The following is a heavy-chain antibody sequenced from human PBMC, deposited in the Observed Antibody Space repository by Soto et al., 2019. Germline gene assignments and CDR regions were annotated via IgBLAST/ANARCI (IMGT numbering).Heavy chain of an antibody. CDR2: IKQDGNEK. D-gene: IGHD6-25*01. Sequence: GGSLRLSCAASGFTFSAYRMSWVRQAPGKGLEWVANIKQDGNEKYYVDSVNGRFIISRDDAKNSLFLQLNSLRVEVTAVYYCAREKRANGYFDYWGQGTLVTVSS. V-gene: IGHV3-7*01. CDR3: AREKRANGYFDY. J-gene: IGHJ4*02. CDR1: GFTFSAYR.